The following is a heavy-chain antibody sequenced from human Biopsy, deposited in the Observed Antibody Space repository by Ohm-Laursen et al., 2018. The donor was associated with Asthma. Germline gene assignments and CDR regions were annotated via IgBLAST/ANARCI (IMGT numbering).Heavy chain of an antibody. CDR1: GFTFSHYN. Sequence: GQTLSLTCAVSGFTFSHYNMNWVRQAPGKGLEWVSSITDTSRYIKYADSVKGRFTISRDNAKNSLYLQMNGLRAEDTAVYYCARDGPELPTELDYWGPGTLVTVSS. CDR2: ITDTSRYI. V-gene: IGHV3-21*01. CDR3: ARDGPELPTELDY. D-gene: IGHD1-14*01. J-gene: IGHJ4*02.